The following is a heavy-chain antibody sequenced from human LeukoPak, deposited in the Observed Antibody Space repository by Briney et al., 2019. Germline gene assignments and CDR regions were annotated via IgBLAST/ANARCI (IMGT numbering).Heavy chain of an antibody. V-gene: IGHV3-30*09. CDR2: MSNNGVTQ. Sequence: GGSLRLSCAASGFSFRNYVLHWVRQAPGKGLEWVAVMSNNGVTQFYADSVKGRFAVSRDDSKNTLYLQMNSLRVEDTAVYYCTRDGRVAYEMDVWGQGTTVTVSS. D-gene: IGHD2-15*01. J-gene: IGHJ6*02. CDR3: TRDGRVAYEMDV. CDR1: GFSFRNYV.